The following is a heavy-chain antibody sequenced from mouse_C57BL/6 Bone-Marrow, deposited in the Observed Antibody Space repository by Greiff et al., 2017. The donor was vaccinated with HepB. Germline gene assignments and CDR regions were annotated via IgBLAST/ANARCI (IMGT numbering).Heavy chain of an antibody. CDR2: INPNNGGT. J-gene: IGHJ2*01. CDR1: GYTFTDYY. CDR3: ARSEDYLYYFDY. Sequence: VQLQQSGPELVKPGASVKISCKASGYTFTDYYMNWVKQSHGKSLEWIGDINPNNGGTSYNQKFKGKATLTVDKSSSTAYMELRSLTSEDSAVYYCARSEDYLYYFDYWGQGTTLTVSS. D-gene: IGHD1-1*01. V-gene: IGHV1-26*01.